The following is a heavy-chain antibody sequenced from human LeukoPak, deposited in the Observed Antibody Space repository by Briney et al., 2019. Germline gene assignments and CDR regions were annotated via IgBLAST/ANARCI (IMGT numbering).Heavy chain of an antibody. Sequence: ASVKVSCKASGYTFTSYAMNWVRQAPGQGLEWMGWINTNTGNPTYAQGFTGRFVFSLDTSVSTAYLQISSLKAEDTAVYYCAMDLWFGELSRLDCWGQGTLVTVSS. CDR3: AMDLWFGELSRLDC. D-gene: IGHD3-10*01. CDR1: GYTFTSYA. J-gene: IGHJ4*02. V-gene: IGHV7-4-1*02. CDR2: INTNTGNP.